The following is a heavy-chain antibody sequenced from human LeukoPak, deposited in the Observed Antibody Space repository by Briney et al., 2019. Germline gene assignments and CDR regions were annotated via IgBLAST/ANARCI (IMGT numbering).Heavy chain of an antibody. V-gene: IGHV1-24*01. CDR2: FDPEDGET. J-gene: IGHJ4*02. CDR3: ATMLLEKEMATTSYYFDY. Sequence: ASVKVSCKVSGYTLTELSMHWVRQAPGKGLEWTGGFDPEDGETIYAQKFQGRVTMTEDTSTDTAYMELSSLRSEDTAVYYCATMLLEKEMATTSYYFDYWGQGTLVTVSS. CDR1: GYTLTELS. D-gene: IGHD5-24*01.